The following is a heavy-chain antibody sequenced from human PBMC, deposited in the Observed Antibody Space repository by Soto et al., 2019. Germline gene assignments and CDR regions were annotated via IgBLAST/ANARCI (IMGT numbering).Heavy chain of an antibody. Sequence: QVQLVQSGAEVKKPGASVKVSCKASGDIFTNYPMHWMRQAPGQRLEWIGWINAGNGNTRYSEKFQGRVTITRVPSASTAYMELSSLRSEDTAVYYCARESYYYDSSGYISHFDPWGQGTLVTVSS. CDR3: ARESYYYDSSGYISHFDP. D-gene: IGHD3-22*01. J-gene: IGHJ5*02. CDR2: INAGNGNT. CDR1: GDIFTNYP. V-gene: IGHV1-3*01.